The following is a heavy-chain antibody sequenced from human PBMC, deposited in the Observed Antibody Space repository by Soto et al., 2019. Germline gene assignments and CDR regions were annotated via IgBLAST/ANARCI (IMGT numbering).Heavy chain of an antibody. CDR3: AGSVGVVFDY. J-gene: IGHJ4*02. CDR2: VYIGGNT. CDR1: GFTVSSNY. D-gene: IGHD2-15*01. Sequence: ESGGGLVQPGGSLRLSCAASGFTVSSNYMSGVRQAPGKGLEWVSVVYIGGNTYYAESVEDRFTISRDNFQNMLYLQMNTLRAEDTAVYYCAGSVGVVFDYWCQGTMVNVSS. V-gene: IGHV3-66*01.